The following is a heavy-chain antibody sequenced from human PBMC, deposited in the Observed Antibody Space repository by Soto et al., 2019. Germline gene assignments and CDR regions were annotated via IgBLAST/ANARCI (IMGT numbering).Heavy chain of an antibody. D-gene: IGHD1-26*01. J-gene: IGHJ6*03. V-gene: IGHV3-23*01. CDR3: AKVGRVAGINRFHYYMDV. CDR2: ISGSGGST. Sequence: PGGSLRLSCAASGFTFSSYAMSWVRQAPGKGLEWVSAISGSGGSTYYADSVKGRFTISRDNSKNTLYPQMNSLRAEDRAVYYCAKVGRVAGINRFHYYMDVWGKGTTVTVSS. CDR1: GFTFSSYA.